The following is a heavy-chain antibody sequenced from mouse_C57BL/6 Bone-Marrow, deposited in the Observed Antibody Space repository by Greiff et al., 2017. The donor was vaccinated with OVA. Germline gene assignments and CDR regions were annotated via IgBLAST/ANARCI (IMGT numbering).Heavy chain of an antibody. CDR1: GYTFTDYY. J-gene: IGHJ4*01. D-gene: IGHD1-1*01. CDR2: INPYNGGT. CDR3: AIEGFNYCGSSHYAMDY. Sequence: EVQLQQSGPVLVKPGASVKMSCKASGYTFTDYYMNWVKQSHGKSLEWIGVINPYNGGTSYNQKFKGKATLTVDKSSSTAYMELNSLTSGDSSVYYCAIEGFNYCGSSHYAMDYWGQGTSVTVSS. V-gene: IGHV1-19*01.